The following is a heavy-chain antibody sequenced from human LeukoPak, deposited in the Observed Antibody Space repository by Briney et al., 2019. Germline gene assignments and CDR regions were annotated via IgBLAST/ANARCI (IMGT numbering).Heavy chain of an antibody. CDR1: GGSISSTGHY. CDR2: IYSNGNT. CDR3: ARSATVTTGYFDY. V-gene: IGHV4-39*07. J-gene: IGHJ4*02. D-gene: IGHD4-17*01. Sequence: SDTLSLTCSLSGGSISSTGHYWGWIRQSPEKGLDWIGSIYSNGNTYYNPSVKSRVTMSVDTSKNHFSLKLTSITAAETAVYYCARSATVTTGYFDYWGQGALVTVSS.